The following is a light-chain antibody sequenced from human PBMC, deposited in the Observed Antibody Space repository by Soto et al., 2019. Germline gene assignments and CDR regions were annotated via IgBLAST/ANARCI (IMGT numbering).Light chain of an antibody. J-gene: IGLJ1*01. V-gene: IGLV2-8*01. CDR2: DVS. CDR3: SSYAGSNNYV. Sequence: QSVLTQPPSASGSPGQSVTISCTGTSSDVGGYNYVSWYQQHPGKAPTLMLYDVSKRPSGVPDRFSGSKSGNTASLTVSGLQAEDEADYYCSSYAGSNNYVFGTGTKVTVL. CDR1: SSDVGGYNY.